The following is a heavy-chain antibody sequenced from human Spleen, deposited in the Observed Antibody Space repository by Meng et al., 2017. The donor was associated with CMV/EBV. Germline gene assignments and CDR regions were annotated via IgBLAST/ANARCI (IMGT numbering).Heavy chain of an antibody. D-gene: IGHD3-10*01. CDR3: ARDRGAGSYYNGYYYGVDV. CDR2: INWNGGST. Sequence: GGSLRLSCAASGLNFNRYAMSWVRQAPGKGLEWVSGINWNGGSTGYADSVQGRFTISRDNAKNSLYLQMNSLRAEDTALYYCARDRGAGSYYNGYYYGVDVWGQGTTVTVSS. J-gene: IGHJ6*02. CDR1: GLNFNRYA. V-gene: IGHV3-20*04.